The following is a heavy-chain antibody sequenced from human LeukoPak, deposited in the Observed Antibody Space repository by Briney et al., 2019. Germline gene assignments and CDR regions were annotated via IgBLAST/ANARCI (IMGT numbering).Heavy chain of an antibody. V-gene: IGHV3-33*06. Sequence: GRSLRLSCGASGFTFSSYGMHWVRQAPGKGLEWVAVIRYDGSNKYYADSVKGRFTISRDNSKNTLYLQMNSLRAEDTAVYYCAKEGDVDTAMVNFFDYWGQGTLVTVSS. D-gene: IGHD5-18*01. J-gene: IGHJ4*02. CDR2: IRYDGSNK. CDR1: GFTFSSYG. CDR3: AKEGDVDTAMVNFFDY.